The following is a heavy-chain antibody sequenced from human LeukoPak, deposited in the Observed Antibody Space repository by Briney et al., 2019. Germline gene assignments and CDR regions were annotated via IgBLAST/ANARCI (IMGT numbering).Heavy chain of an antibody. CDR2: INPNSGGI. V-gene: IGHV1-2*04. D-gene: IGHD3-10*01. J-gene: IGHJ6*04. Sequence: ASVKVSCKASGYTFTGYYMHWVRQAPGQGLEWMGWINPNSGGINYAQKFQGWVTMTRDTSISTAYMEPSRLRSDDTAVYSCARRGPGAAYGMDVWAKGPRSPSPQ. CDR1: GYTFTGYY. CDR3: ARRGPGAAYGMDV.